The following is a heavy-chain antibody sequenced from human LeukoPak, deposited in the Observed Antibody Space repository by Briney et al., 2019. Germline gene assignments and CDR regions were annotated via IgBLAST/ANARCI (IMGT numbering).Heavy chain of an antibody. CDR2: IYVTGT. D-gene: IGHD3-10*01. V-gene: IGHV4-59*08. CDR3: ARHIGGGVEDMDV. J-gene: IGHJ6*03. CDR1: GGSIGTYY. Sequence: SETLSLTCTVSGGSIGTYYWSWVRQSPGTGLEWIGYIYVTGTRYNPYLQSRVTISVDRSRNQFFLKMTSVTAADTAVYYCARHIGGGVEDMDVWGRGTKVTVSS.